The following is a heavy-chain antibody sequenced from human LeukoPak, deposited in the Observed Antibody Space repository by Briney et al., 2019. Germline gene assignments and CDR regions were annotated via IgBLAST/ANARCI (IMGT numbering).Heavy chain of an antibody. CDR3: ARVMSGSYSTFDY. D-gene: IGHD1-26*01. V-gene: IGHV4-30-2*01. CDR2: IYHSGST. J-gene: IGHJ4*02. CDR1: GGSISSGGYS. Sequence: SQTLSLTCAVSGGSISSGGYSWSWIRQPPGKGLEWIGYIYHSGSTYYNPSLKSRVTISVDRSKNQFSLKLSSVTAADTAVYYCARVMSGSYSTFDYWGQGTLVTVPS.